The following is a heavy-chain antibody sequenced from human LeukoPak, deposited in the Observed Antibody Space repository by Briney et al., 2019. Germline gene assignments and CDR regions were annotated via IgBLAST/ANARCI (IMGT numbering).Heavy chain of an antibody. Sequence: GASVKVSCKASGGTFSKYAISWVRQAPGQGLEWMGGIIPIFGTTNYAQKFQGRVTITTDEFTSIAYMELRSLRSEDTAVYYCAREGGYYFDYWGQGTLVTVSS. V-gene: IGHV1-69*05. CDR1: GGTFSKYA. CDR2: IIPIFGTT. CDR3: AREGGYYFDY. J-gene: IGHJ4*02. D-gene: IGHD3-16*01.